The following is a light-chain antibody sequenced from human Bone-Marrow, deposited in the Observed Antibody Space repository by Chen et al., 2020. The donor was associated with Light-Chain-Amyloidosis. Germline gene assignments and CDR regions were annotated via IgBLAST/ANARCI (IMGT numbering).Light chain of an antibody. J-gene: IGLJ3*02. V-gene: IGLV6-57*01. CDR3: QSYQGSSQGV. CDR1: SGSIATNY. Sequence: KFMLTHPHSVSESPGKTVIISCTRSSGSIATNYVQWYQQRPGSSPTTVIYEDDQRPSGVPDRFSGSIDRSSNSASLTISGLKTEDEADYYCQSYQGSSQGVFGGGTKLTVL. CDR2: EDD.